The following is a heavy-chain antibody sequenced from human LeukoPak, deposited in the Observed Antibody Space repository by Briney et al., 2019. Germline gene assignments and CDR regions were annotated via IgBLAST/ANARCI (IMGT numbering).Heavy chain of an antibody. CDR3: ARVEMATIGRPFDY. CDR2: MNPKSGNT. J-gene: IGHJ4*02. D-gene: IGHD5-24*01. V-gene: IGHV1-8*03. CDR1: GYTFTSYD. Sequence: ASVKVSCKVSGYTFTSYDINWVRQATGQGLEWMGWMNPKSGNTGYAQKFQGRVTITRNTSITTAYMELSSLRSEDTAVYYCARVEMATIGRPFDYWGQGTLVTVSS.